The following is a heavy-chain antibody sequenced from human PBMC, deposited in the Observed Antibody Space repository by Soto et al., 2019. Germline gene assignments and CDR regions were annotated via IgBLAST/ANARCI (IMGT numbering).Heavy chain of an antibody. V-gene: IGHV4-59*01. Sequence: PSETLSLTCTVSGGSMRNVYWSWIRQPPGKRLEWIGFIFHSGSTNYNPSLKSRVTISVDTSKNQFSLKLSSVTAADTAVYYCARVLYDFWSGYYTADGMDVLGQGTTVTVSS. J-gene: IGHJ6*02. CDR1: GGSMRNVY. CDR3: ARVLYDFWSGYYTADGMDV. CDR2: IFHSGST. D-gene: IGHD3-3*01.